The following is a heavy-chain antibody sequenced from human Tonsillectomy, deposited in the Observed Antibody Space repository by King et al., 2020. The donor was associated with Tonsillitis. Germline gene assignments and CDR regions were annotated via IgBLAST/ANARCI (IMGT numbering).Heavy chain of an antibody. CDR1: GFTFSTYG. D-gene: IGHD3-16*01. V-gene: IGHV3-33*05. J-gene: IGHJ3*02. Sequence: VQLVESGGGVVQPGRSLRLSCAASGFTFSTYGMHWVRQAPGKGLEWVAVISYDGSNKYYADSVKGRFTISRDNSKNTLYLQMNSLRAEDTAVYYCARSGGIHAFDIWGQGTLVPVSS. CDR2: ISYDGSNK. CDR3: ARSGGIHAFDI.